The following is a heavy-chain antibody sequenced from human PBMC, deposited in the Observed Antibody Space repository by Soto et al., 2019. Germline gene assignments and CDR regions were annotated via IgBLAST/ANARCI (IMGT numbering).Heavy chain of an antibody. CDR3: ARVKSSSWTEVSDY. D-gene: IGHD6-13*01. CDR2: ISSSSSTI. J-gene: IGHJ4*02. V-gene: IGHV3-48*02. CDR1: GFTFSSYS. Sequence: GGSLRLSCAASGFTFSSYSMNWVRQAPGKGLEWVSYISSSSSTIYYADSVKGRFTISRDNAKNSLYLQMNSLRDEDTAVYYCARVKSSSWTEVSDYWGQGTLVTVSS.